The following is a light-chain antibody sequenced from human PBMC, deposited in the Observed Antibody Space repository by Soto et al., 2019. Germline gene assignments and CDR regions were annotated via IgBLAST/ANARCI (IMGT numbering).Light chain of an antibody. V-gene: IGLV2-11*01. CDR2: EVS. J-gene: IGLJ2*01. Sequence: QSALTQPRSVSGSPGQSVTISCTGTSSDVGGYNYVSWYQQHPGKAPKLMIYEVSKRPSGAPDRFSGSKSGNTASLTISGLQTEDEGDYYCCSYAGTYTVLFGGGTKLTVL. CDR3: CSYAGTYTVL. CDR1: SSDVGGYNY.